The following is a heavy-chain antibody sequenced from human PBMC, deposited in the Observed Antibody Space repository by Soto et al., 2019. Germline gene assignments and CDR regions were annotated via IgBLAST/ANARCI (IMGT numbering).Heavy chain of an antibody. V-gene: IGHV4-34*01. CDR2: INHSGST. J-gene: IGHJ4*02. CDR3: ARGWRYCSGGSCYSRADLDY. CDR1: GGSFSGYY. Sequence: SETLSLTCAVYGGSFSGYYWSWIRQPPGKGLEWIGEINHSGSTNYNPSLKSRVTISVDTSKNQFSLKLSSVTAADMAVYYCARGWRYCSGGSCYSRADLDYWGQGTLVTVSS. D-gene: IGHD2-15*01.